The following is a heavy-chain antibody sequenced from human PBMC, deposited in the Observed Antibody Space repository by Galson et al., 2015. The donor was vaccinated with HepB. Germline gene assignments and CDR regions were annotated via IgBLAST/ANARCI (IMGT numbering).Heavy chain of an antibody. V-gene: IGHV3-7*03. CDR2: ITPDGSHT. J-gene: IGHJ3*02. Sequence: SLRLSCAASGFTFNDYWMTWVRQAPGEGLEWLANITPDGSHTFYVDSVNGRFTISRDNAKNALYLQMNSLRVEDSAVYYCAKHGVYTFDIWGQGTMVTVSS. D-gene: IGHD2-2*02. CDR1: GFTFNDYW. CDR3: AKHGVYTFDI.